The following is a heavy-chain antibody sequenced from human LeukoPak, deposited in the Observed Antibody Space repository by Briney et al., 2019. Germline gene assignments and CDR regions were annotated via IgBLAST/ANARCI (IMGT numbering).Heavy chain of an antibody. V-gene: IGHV4-4*07. CDR2: IYTSGST. Sequence: SETLSLTCTVSGGSISSYYWSWIRQPAGKGLEWIGRIYTSGSTNYNPSLKSRVTMSVDTSKNQFSLKLSSVTAADTAVYYCARDRATGMEGRDWFDPWGQGTLVTVSS. CDR1: GGSISSYY. CDR3: ARDRATGMEGRDWFDP. D-gene: IGHD6-13*01. J-gene: IGHJ5*02.